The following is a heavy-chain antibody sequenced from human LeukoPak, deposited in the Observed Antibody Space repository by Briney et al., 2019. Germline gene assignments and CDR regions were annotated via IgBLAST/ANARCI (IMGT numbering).Heavy chain of an antibody. Sequence: SETLSLTCTVSGGSISSHYWSWIRQPPGKGLEWIGYIYYSGNTNHNPSLKSRVTISVDTSKNQFSLKLSSVTAADTAVYYCASYCSGRSCHNWFDPWGQGTLVTVSS. J-gene: IGHJ5*02. D-gene: IGHD2-15*01. CDR3: ASYCSGRSCHNWFDP. V-gene: IGHV4-59*11. CDR2: IYYSGNT. CDR1: GGSISSHY.